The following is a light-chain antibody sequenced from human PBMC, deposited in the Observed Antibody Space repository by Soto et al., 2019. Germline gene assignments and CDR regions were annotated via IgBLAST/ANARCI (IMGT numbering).Light chain of an antibody. CDR3: QQRSSWPPT. CDR1: QSVSSY. J-gene: IGKJ1*01. CDR2: GAS. Sequence: EIVLTQSPATLSLSPGERATLSCRASQSVSSYLAWYTHKPGQAPRLLIYGASSRDTGIPARFSGSGAGTACTRPISSLEPEDFEIDYCQQRSSWPPTFGQGTKVDIK. V-gene: IGKV3-11*01.